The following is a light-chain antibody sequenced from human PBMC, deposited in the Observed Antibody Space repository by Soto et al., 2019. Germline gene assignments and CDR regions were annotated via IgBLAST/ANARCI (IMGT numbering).Light chain of an antibody. CDR2: DNS. CDR3: ATWDTDLGTGEVV. Sequence: QSVLTQPPSLSAAPGQKVTISCSGARSNIGKNFVSWYQHLPGTAPKLLIYDNSQCPSGIPDRFSGSKSGTSATLGITGLQTGDEADYYCATWDTDLGTGEVVFGGGTKLTVL. V-gene: IGLV1-51*01. CDR1: RSNIGKNF. J-gene: IGLJ2*01.